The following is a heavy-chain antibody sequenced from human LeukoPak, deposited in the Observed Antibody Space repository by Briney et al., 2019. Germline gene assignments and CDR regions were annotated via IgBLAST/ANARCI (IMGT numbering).Heavy chain of an antibody. J-gene: IGHJ4*02. Sequence: GGSLRLSCAASGFTFSSYGIHWVRQAPGKGLEWVAVIWYDGSNKYYADSVKGRFTISRDNSKNTLYLQMNSLRAEDTAVYYCARSRTYYYDSSALDYWGQGTLVTVSS. D-gene: IGHD3-22*01. V-gene: IGHV3-33*01. CDR3: ARSRTYYYDSSALDY. CDR2: IWYDGSNK. CDR1: GFTFSSYG.